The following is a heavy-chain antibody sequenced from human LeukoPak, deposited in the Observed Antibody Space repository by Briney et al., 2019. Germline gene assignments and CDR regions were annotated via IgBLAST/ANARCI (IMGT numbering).Heavy chain of an antibody. Sequence: SVTVSCKASGFTFTSTAVQWVRQARGQRVEWIGWILVGSGNTNYAQMFQERVTLTWDVSTSTAYMVLSSLRSEDTAIYYCASDPPYTSSSAWWGQGTLVTVSS. D-gene: IGHD2-2*01. V-gene: IGHV1-58*01. CDR2: ILVGSGNT. J-gene: IGHJ4*02. CDR3: ASDPPYTSSSAW. CDR1: GFTFTSTA.